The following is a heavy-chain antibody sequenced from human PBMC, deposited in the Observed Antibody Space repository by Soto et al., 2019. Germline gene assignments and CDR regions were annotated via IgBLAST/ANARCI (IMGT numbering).Heavy chain of an antibody. CDR2: IYYRGNT. Sequence: QVQVKESGPGLVKPSETLSLTCSVFGGSMSPYYWSWIRQSPGKGLEWIANIYYRGNTNYNPSLESRVNISIDTSKNQFSLKLNSLTAADTAVYYCARHSKKTGDFDYYYGMDVWGQGTTVTVSS. V-gene: IGHV4-59*08. CDR1: GGSMSPYY. CDR3: ARHSKKTGDFDYYYGMDV. D-gene: IGHD7-27*01. J-gene: IGHJ6*02.